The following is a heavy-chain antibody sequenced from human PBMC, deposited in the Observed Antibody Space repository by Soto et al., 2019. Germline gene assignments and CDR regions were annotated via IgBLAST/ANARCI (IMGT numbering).Heavy chain of an antibody. J-gene: IGHJ1*01. CDR2: ISSDGTTT. CDR1: GFTFRKFW. V-gene: IGHV3-74*01. D-gene: IGHD2-8*01. CDR3: AIQDCTNDVCLEAAVTVGGALES. Sequence: EVQLVQSGGGLAQPGKSLRLSCAASGFTFRKFWMHWVRQAPGKGPVWVSYISSDGTTTDYAYSVKGRIIISRDNAKDTLFLRVDSMRAEDTAVYYCAIQDCTNDVCLEAAVTVGGALESWGQGTLVTVSS.